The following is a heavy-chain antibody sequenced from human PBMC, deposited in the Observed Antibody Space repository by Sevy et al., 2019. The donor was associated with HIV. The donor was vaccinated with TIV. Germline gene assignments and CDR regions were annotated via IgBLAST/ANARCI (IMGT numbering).Heavy chain of an antibody. CDR1: KFIFSDYW. V-gene: IGHV3-74*01. CDR3: ARDLRGPRDY. J-gene: IGHJ4*02. Sequence: GGSLRISCAASKFIFSDYWMHWVRQAPGKGLVLVSNINEGGSATNYADSVKGRFTISRDNAKNTLYLQMNNLRADDTALYYCARDLRGPRDYGGQGTLVTVSS. CDR2: INEGGSAT.